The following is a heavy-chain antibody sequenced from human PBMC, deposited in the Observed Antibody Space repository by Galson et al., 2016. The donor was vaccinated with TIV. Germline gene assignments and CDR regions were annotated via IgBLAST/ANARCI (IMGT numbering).Heavy chain of an antibody. Sequence: SVKVSCKASGDTFSTYPFNWVRQAPGQGLEWVGGFIPLFGTANYAQKFQGRVTITADESTSTLYMEVRSLRSEDTAVYYFAKDRNTAMDTYHYYYGMDVWGQGTTVIVSS. V-gene: IGHV1-69*13. CDR1: GDTFSTYP. D-gene: IGHD5-18*01. J-gene: IGHJ6*02. CDR3: AKDRNTAMDTYHYYYGMDV. CDR2: FIPLFGTA.